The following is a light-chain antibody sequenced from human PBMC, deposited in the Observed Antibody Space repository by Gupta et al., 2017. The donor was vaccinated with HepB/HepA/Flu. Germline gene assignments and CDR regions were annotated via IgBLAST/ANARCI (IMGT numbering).Light chain of an antibody. CDR3: QQSYSTPGT. CDR1: QSISSY. V-gene: IGKV1-39*01. Sequence: DIQMTQSPSSLSASVGDRVTITCRASQSISSYLNWYQQKPGKAPNLLIYAASSLQSGVPSRFSGSGSGTDLTLTISSLQPEDFATYYCQQSYSTPGTFGQGTKVEIK. CDR2: AAS. J-gene: IGKJ1*01.